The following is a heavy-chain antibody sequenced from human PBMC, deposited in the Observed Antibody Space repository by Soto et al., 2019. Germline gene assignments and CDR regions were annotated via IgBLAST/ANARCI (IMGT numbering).Heavy chain of an antibody. V-gene: IGHV3-23*01. J-gene: IGHJ5*02. CDR3: ATSMVITGWFDP. D-gene: IGHD3-22*01. Sequence: GGSLRLSCAASGFTFSSSAMSWVRQAPGKGLEWVSGISGSGGSTYYADSVKGRFTISRDNSKNTLSLQMNGLRAEDTAVYYCATSMVITGWFDPWGQGTLVTVSS. CDR1: GFTFSSSA. CDR2: ISGSGGST.